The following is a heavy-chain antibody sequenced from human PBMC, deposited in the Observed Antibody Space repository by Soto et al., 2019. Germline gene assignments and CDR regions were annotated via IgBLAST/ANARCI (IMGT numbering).Heavy chain of an antibody. J-gene: IGHJ4*02. CDR2: IRSKAYGGTT. Sequence: GGSLRLSCTASGFTFGDYAMSWVRQAPGKGLEWVGFIRSKAYGGTTEYAASVKGRFTISRDDSKSIAYLQMNSLKTEDTAVYYCTRDRVDTLSDYWGQGTLVTVSS. CDR1: GFTFGDYA. D-gene: IGHD2-15*01. V-gene: IGHV3-49*04. CDR3: TRDRVDTLSDY.